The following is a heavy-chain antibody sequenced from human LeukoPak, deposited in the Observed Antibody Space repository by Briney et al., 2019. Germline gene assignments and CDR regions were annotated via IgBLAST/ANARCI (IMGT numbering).Heavy chain of an antibody. Sequence: SETLSLTCSVSGYSISSGYYWGWVRQPPGKGLEWIGNIYHSGSDFYNPSLESRVTISVDTSKNQFSLKLSSVTAADTAVYYCARVFTEGENWFDPWGQGTLVAVSS. CDR1: GYSISSGYY. CDR3: ARVFTEGENWFDP. V-gene: IGHV4-38-2*02. CDR2: IYHSGSD. J-gene: IGHJ5*02. D-gene: IGHD1-14*01.